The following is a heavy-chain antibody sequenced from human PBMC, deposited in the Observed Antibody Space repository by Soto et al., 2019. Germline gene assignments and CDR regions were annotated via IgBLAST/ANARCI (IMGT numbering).Heavy chain of an antibody. CDR1: GYTFTGYY. CDR2: INPNSGGT. D-gene: IGHD2-8*01. CDR3: AREKGRRYCTNGVCYGHSYYYYGMDV. Sequence: XSVKGSCPAAGYTFTGYYRHWVRQAPGQGLEWMGWINPNSGGTNYAQKFQGWVTMTRDTSISTAYMELSRLRSDDTAVYYCAREKGRRYCTNGVCYGHSYYYYGMDVWGQGTTVTVSS. V-gene: IGHV1-2*04. J-gene: IGHJ6*02.